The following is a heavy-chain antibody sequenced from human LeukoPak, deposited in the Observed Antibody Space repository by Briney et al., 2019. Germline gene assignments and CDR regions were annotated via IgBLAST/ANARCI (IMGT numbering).Heavy chain of an antibody. CDR2: IYYSGST. Sequence: SETLSLTCTVCGGSISSSSHYWGWIRQPPGKGLEWIGSIYYSGSTYYNPSLKSRVTISVDTSKNQFSLKLSSVTAADTAVYYCASSLVVYNWFDPWGQGTLVTVSS. CDR3: ASSLVVYNWFDP. D-gene: IGHD2-15*01. J-gene: IGHJ5*02. V-gene: IGHV4-39*07. CDR1: GGSISSSSHY.